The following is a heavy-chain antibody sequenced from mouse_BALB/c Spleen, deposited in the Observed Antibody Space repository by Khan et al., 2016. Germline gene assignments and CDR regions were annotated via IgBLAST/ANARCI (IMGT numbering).Heavy chain of an antibody. J-gene: IGHJ4*01. D-gene: IGHD2-1*01. CDR3: AREGLNYDYAMDY. V-gene: IGHV1S137*01. Sequence: QVQLQQSGAELVRPGVSVKISCKGSGYTFTDYAMHWVKQSHAKSLEWIGVISTYYGDTSYNQKLEGKATMTVDKSYSTAYMELARLTSEDSAIYYCAREGLNYDYAMDYWGQGTSVTVSS. CDR1: GYTFTDYA. CDR2: ISTYYGDT.